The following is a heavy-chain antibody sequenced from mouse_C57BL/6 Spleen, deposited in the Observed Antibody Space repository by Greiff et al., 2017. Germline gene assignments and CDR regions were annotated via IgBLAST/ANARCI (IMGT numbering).Heavy chain of an antibody. J-gene: IGHJ2*01. CDR3: ARYCDYDETGFDY. V-gene: IGHV1-55*01. CDR2: IYPGSGST. Sequence: QVQLQQPGAELVKPGASVKMSCKASGYTFTSYWITWVKQRPGQGLEWIGDIYPGSGSTNYNEKFKSKATLTVDTSSSTAYMQLSSLTSEDSAVYYCARYCDYDETGFDYWGQGTTLTVSS. D-gene: IGHD2-4*01. CDR1: GYTFTSYW.